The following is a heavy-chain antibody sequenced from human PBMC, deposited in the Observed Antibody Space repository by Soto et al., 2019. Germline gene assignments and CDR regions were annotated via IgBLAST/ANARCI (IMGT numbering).Heavy chain of an antibody. D-gene: IGHD5-18*01. CDR3: ASGIQLWLRRINNGYSG. V-gene: IGHV1-69*12. Sequence: QVQLVQSGAEVKKPESSVKVSCKAPGGTFSTYAISWVRQAPGQGLEWMGGIIPMFGTANYAQRFQDRVTITADESTNTASRELSSLRSEDMAVYFCASGIQLWLRRINNGYSGWGQGTLVTVSS. J-gene: IGHJ4*02. CDR1: GGTFSTYA. CDR2: IIPMFGTA.